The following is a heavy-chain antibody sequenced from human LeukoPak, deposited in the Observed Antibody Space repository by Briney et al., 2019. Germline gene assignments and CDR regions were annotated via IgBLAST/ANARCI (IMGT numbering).Heavy chain of an antibody. CDR2: INPSGGST. Sequence: ASVKVSCKASGYTFTDYYMHWVRQAPGQGLEWMGIINPSGGSTSYAQNFQGRVTMTRDTSTSTVYMELSSLRSEDTAVYYCARDGRHYFDYWGQGTLVTVSS. D-gene: IGHD1-14*01. V-gene: IGHV1-46*01. CDR1: GYTFTDYY. CDR3: ARDGRHYFDY. J-gene: IGHJ4*02.